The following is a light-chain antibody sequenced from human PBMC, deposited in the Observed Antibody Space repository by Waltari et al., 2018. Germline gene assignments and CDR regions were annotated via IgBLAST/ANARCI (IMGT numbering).Light chain of an antibody. CDR2: VNS. Sequence: QSVLTQPPSVSGAPGQRVTISCPGSSSNIGAGYDVHWYQHFPGTAPKLLIYVNSNRPSGVPDRFSGSKSGTSASLAITGLQAEDEADYYCQSYDRSQRVVFGGGTKLTVL. CDR3: QSYDRSQRVV. CDR1: SSNIGAGYD. J-gene: IGLJ2*01. V-gene: IGLV1-40*01.